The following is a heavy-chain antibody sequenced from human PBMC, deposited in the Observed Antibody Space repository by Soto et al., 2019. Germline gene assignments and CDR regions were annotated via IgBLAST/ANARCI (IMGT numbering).Heavy chain of an antibody. CDR3: ARPQYCSGGSCQSYGMDV. D-gene: IGHD2-15*01. V-gene: IGHV5-51*01. J-gene: IGHJ6*02. CDR2: IYPGDSDT. Sequence: GESLKISCKGSGYSFNNAWIAWVRQMPGKGLEWMGIIYPGDSDTRYSPSFQGQVTISADKSISTAYLQWSSLKASDTAMYYCARPQYCSGGSCQSYGMDVWGQGTTVTVSS. CDR1: GYSFNNAW.